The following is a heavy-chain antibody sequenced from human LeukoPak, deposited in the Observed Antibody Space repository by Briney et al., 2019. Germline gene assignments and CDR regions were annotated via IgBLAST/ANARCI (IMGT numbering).Heavy chain of an antibody. CDR2: ISSSSSYI. Sequence: GGSLRLSCAASGFTFSSYSMNWGRQAPGKGLEWVSSISSSSSYIYYAESVKGRFTISRENAKNSLYLQMNSLTAEDTAVYYCPRVLERCNDYWGQGTLVTVSS. J-gene: IGHJ4*02. CDR3: PRVLERCNDY. CDR1: GFTFSSYS. V-gene: IGHV3-21*01. D-gene: IGHD1-1*01.